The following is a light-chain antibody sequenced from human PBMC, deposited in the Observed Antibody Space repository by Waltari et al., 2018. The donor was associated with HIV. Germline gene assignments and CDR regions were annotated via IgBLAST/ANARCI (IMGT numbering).Light chain of an antibody. CDR3: SSYTSSSTWV. Sequence: QSALTQPASVSGSPGQSITISCTGTSSDVCGYNYVSWYQQYPDKAPNLMIYEVSNRPSGASNRFSGSKSGNTASLTISGLQAEDEADYYCSSYTSSSTWVFGGGTKLTVL. V-gene: IGLV2-14*01. J-gene: IGLJ3*02. CDR1: SSDVCGYNY. CDR2: EVS.